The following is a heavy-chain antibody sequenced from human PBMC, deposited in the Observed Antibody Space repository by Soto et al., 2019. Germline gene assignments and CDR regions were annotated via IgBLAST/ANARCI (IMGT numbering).Heavy chain of an antibody. CDR3: AHSQPDGYNMRGVVFDP. CDR1: GFSLSTSGVG. V-gene: IGHV2-5*02. J-gene: IGHJ5*02. Sequence: QITLKESGPTLVKPTQTLTLTCTFSGFSLSTSGVGVGWIRQPPGKALEWLALIYWDDDKRYSPSLKSRLTITKETTKDQVVLTLTLMDPVETATYYCAHSQPDGYNMRGVVFDPWGQGTLVTVYS. CDR2: IYWDDDK. D-gene: IGHD5-12*01.